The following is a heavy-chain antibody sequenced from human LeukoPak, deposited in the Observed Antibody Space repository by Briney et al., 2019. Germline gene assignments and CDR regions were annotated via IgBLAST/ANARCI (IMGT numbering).Heavy chain of an antibody. CDR1: GGTFSSYA. V-gene: IGHV1-69*04. Sequence: ASVKVSCKASGGTFSSYAISWVRQAPGQGLEWMGRIIPILGIANYAQKFQGRVTITADKSTSTAYMELSSLKSEDTAVYYCARKGYSSSWGSYYYYGMDVWGQGTTVTVSS. CDR2: IIPILGIA. J-gene: IGHJ6*02. CDR3: ARKGYSSSWGSYYYYGMDV. D-gene: IGHD6-13*01.